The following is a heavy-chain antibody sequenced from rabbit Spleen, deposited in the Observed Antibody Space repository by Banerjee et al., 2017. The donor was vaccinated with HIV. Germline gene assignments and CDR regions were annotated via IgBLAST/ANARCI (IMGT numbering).Heavy chain of an antibody. CDR2: IDAGSSGST. V-gene: IGHV1S45*01. Sequence: QEQLEESGGGLVQPEGSLALTCKASGFTISSSYWICWVRQAPGKGLEWIACIDAGSSGSTYYASWARGRFTISRTSSTTVTLQMTSLTAADTATYFCAKSAGSGSNGYSNLWGPGTLVTVS. D-gene: IGHD1-1*01. CDR1: GFTISSSYW. CDR3: AKSAGSGSNGYSNL. J-gene: IGHJ4*01.